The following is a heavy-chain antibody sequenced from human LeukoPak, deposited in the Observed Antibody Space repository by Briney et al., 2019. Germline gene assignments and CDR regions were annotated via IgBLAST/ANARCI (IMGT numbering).Heavy chain of an antibody. CDR3: AKDGRPDTYGIFDL. J-gene: IGHJ4*01. Sequence: GGSLRLSCAASGFSFDDYAMHWLRQAPGKGLQWVSGISWNSGSEGYADSVKGRFTISRDNAKNSLYLQTNSLRAEDTASYYCAKDGRPDTYGIFDLWGHGTLVTVSS. V-gene: IGHV3-9*01. CDR2: ISWNSGSE. CDR1: GFSFDDYA. D-gene: IGHD1-1*01.